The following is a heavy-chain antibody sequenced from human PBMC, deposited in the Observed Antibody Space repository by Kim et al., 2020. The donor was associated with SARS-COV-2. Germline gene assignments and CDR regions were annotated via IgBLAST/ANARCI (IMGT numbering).Heavy chain of an antibody. CDR2: IFYSGTT. J-gene: IGHJ4*02. D-gene: IGHD3-22*01. CDR1: GDSISSTSYY. V-gene: IGHV4-39*01. Sequence: SETLSLTCTVSGDSISSTSYYWGWIRQPPGKGLEWIGNIFYSGTTYYNPSLKGRVTISVDTSENQFSLKLRSVTAADTAVYYCASDPLLWRGSGYYFDHWGQGILVSVSS. CDR3: ASDPLLWRGSGYYFDH.